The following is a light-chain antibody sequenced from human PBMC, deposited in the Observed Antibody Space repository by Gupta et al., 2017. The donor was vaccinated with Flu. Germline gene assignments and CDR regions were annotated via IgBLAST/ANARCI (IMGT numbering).Light chain of an antibody. J-gene: IGKJ2*01. CDR2: GAS. CDR3: QQYGTSPYT. CDR1: QSVSSNY. Sequence: IVLTPSPRTLSLSPGERATLSCRASQSVSSNYLAWYQQKPGQAPRLLIHGASSRATGIPDKFSGSGSGTDFTLTISSLEPEDFAVYYCQQYGTSPYTFGQGTKLEIK. V-gene: IGKV3-20*01.